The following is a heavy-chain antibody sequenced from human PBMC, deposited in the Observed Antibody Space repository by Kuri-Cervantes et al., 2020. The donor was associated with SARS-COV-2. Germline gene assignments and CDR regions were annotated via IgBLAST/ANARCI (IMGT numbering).Heavy chain of an antibody. Sequence: SETLSLTCAVYGGSFSGYHWSWIRQPPGKGLEWIGEINHSGSTNYNPSLKSRVTISVDTSKNQFSLKLSSVTAADTAVYYCASTMTTVTYPSWYFDYWGQGTLVTVSS. D-gene: IGHD4-11*01. CDR2: INHSGST. J-gene: IGHJ4*02. V-gene: IGHV4-34*01. CDR1: GGSFSGYH. CDR3: ASTMTTVTYPSWYFDY.